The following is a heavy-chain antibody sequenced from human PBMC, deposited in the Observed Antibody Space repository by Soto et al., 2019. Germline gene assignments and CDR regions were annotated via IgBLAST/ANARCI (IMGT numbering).Heavy chain of an antibody. CDR2: IVPIFNTP. CDR3: ARDAAAAGTSREDAFYI. Sequence: QVQLVQSGAEVKKPGSSVKVACKVSGDTCSNYAINWVRQDHGQGLEWMGAIVPIFNTPNYAQKFQGRFTISADESTITAYMELSSLRSDDTATYYCARDAAAAGTSREDAFYIWGQGTMFTVSS. CDR1: GDTCSNYA. J-gene: IGHJ3*02. D-gene: IGHD6-13*01. V-gene: IGHV1-69*12.